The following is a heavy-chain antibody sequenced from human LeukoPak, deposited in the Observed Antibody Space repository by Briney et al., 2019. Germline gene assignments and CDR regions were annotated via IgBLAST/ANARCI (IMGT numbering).Heavy chain of an antibody. CDR1: GFTFSSYA. CDR3: ARDRSSDYFDY. Sequence: GGSLRLSCAAPGFTFSSYAMHWVRQAPGKGLEWVAVISYDGSNKYYADSVKGRFTISRDNSKNTLYLQMNSLRAEDTAVYYCARDRSSDYFDYWGQGTLVTVSS. V-gene: IGHV3-30-3*01. D-gene: IGHD2-2*01. CDR2: ISYDGSNK. J-gene: IGHJ4*02.